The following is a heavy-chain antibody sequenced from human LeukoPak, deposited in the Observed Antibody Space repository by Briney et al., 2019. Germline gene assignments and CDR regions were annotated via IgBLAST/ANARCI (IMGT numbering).Heavy chain of an antibody. V-gene: IGHV3-48*01. CDR1: GFTFSSYS. CDR3: ARDSSVTAAPIDY. Sequence: GGSLRLSCAASGFTFSSYSMNWVRQAPGKGLEWVSYISSSSSTIYYADSLKDRFTISRDDAENSLYLQMNSLRAEDTAVYYCARDSSVTAAPIDYWGQGTLVTVSS. J-gene: IGHJ4*02. CDR2: ISSSSSTI. D-gene: IGHD2-2*01.